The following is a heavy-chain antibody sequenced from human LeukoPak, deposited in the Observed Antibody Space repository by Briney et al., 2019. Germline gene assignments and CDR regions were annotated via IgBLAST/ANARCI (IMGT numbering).Heavy chain of an antibody. D-gene: IGHD5-12*01. CDR3: ARRRDGYKKNYFDY. CDR1: GGSFSGYY. J-gene: IGHJ4*02. CDR2: INHSGST. Sequence: PSETLSLTCAVYGGSFSGYYWSWIRQPPGKGLEWIGEINHSGSTNYNPSLKSRVTISVDTSKNQFSLKLSSVTAADTAVYYCARRRDGYKKNYFDYWGQGTLVTVSS. V-gene: IGHV4-34*01.